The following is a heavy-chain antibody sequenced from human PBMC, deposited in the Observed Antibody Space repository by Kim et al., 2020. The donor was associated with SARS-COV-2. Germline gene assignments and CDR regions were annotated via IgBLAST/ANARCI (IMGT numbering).Heavy chain of an antibody. V-gene: IGHV3-23*01. J-gene: IGHJ4*02. CDR2: INGDGTTT. CDR3: ARPRYCTSTNCQHNFDF. CDR1: GFTFSSYD. D-gene: IGHD2-2*01. Sequence: GGSLRLSCEASGFTFSSYDMNWVRQSPGKGLEWVSVINGDGTTTSYADSGKGRFTIPRDNSKSTLYLQMNSLRAEDTATYYCARPRYCTSTNCQHNFDFWGQGTLVTVAS.